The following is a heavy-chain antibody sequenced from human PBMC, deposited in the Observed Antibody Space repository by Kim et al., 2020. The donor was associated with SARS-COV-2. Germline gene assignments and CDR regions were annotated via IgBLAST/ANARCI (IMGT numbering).Heavy chain of an antibody. CDR3: AKDRTTDDAFDI. V-gene: IGHV3-9*01. D-gene: IGHD4-4*01. Sequence: NADSVKGQFTIARDNAKNALYLQMNRLRAEDTALYYCAKDRTTDDAFDIWGQGTMVTVSS. J-gene: IGHJ3*02.